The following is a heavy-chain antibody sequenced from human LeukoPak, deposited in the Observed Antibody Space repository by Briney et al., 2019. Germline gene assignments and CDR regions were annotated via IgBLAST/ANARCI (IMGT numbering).Heavy chain of an antibody. J-gene: IGHJ4*02. CDR2: ISGSGGST. V-gene: IGHV3-23*01. Sequence: GGSLRLSCAASGFTFDDYGMSWVRQAPGKGLEWVSVISGSGGSTYYADSVKGRFTISRDNSKNTLYLQMNSLRAEDTAIYYCAKSTTSSGSSKTPFDYWGQGTLVIVSS. CDR3: AKSTTSSGSSKTPFDY. CDR1: GFTFDDYG. D-gene: IGHD1-26*01.